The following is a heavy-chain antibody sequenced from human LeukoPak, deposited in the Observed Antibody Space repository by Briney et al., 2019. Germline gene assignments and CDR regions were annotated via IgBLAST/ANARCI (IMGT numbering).Heavy chain of an antibody. V-gene: IGHV3-53*01. CDR3: ARKARDYYYGMDV. J-gene: IGHJ6*02. CDR2: IYSGGPT. Sequence: GGSLRLSCAASGFTVSLYYMTWVRQAPGKGLEWVSVIYSGGPTYYADSVKGRFTISRDNSKNTVYLQMNSLRGEDTAVYYCARKARDYYYGMDVWGQGTTVTVSS. CDR1: GFTVSLYY.